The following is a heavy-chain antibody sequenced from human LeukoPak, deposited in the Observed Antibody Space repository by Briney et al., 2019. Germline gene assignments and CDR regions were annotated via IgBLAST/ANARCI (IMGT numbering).Heavy chain of an antibody. Sequence: SETLSLTCTVSGGSISSSSYYWSWIRQPAGKGLEWIGRIYTSGSTNYNPSLKSRVTISVDTSKNQFSLKLSSVTAADTAVYYCARADVVGATAGWFDPWGQGTLVTVSS. V-gene: IGHV4-61*02. CDR3: ARADVVGATAGWFDP. J-gene: IGHJ5*02. CDR1: GGSISSSSYY. CDR2: IYTSGST. D-gene: IGHD1-26*01.